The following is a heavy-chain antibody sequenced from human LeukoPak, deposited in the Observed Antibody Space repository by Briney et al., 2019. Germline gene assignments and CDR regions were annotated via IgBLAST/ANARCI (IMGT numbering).Heavy chain of an antibody. J-gene: IGHJ5*02. Sequence: ASVKVSCKASGGTFSSYAISWVRQAPGQGLEWMGGIIPIFGTANYAQKFQGRVTITADESTSTAYMELSSLRSEDTAVYYCARGKMVYAIVNWFDPWAREPWSPSPQ. D-gene: IGHD2-8*01. CDR1: GGTFSSYA. CDR2: IIPIFGTA. CDR3: ARGKMVYAIVNWFDP. V-gene: IGHV1-69*01.